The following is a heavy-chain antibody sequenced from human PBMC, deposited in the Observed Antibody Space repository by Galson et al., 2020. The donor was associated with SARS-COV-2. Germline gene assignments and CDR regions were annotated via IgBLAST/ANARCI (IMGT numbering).Heavy chain of an antibody. CDR1: GFTFSGSA. CDR2: IRSKANSYAT. D-gene: IGHD3-10*01. J-gene: IGHJ6*02. Sequence: GGSLRLSCAASGFTFSGSAMHWVRQASGKGLEWVGRIRSKANSYATAYAASVKGRFTISRDDSKNTAYLQMNSLKTEDTAVYYCKTGFGEFDDLEVVLSYYYYYGMDVWGQGTTVTVSS. CDR3: KTGFGEFDDLEVVLSYYYYYGMDV. V-gene: IGHV3-73*01.